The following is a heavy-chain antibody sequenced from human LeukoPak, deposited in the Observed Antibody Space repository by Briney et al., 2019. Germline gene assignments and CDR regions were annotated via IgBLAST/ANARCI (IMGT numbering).Heavy chain of an antibody. D-gene: IGHD6-19*01. V-gene: IGHV3-21*01. CDR3: ARGIAVAGNDY. CDR1: GFTFSSYS. J-gene: IGHJ4*02. CDR2: ISSSSSYI. Sequence: GGSLRLSCAASGFTFSSYSMNWVRQAPGKGLEWVSSISSSSSYIYYAGSVKGRFTISRDNAKNSLYLQMNSLRAEDTAVYYCARGIAVAGNDYWGQGTLVTVSS.